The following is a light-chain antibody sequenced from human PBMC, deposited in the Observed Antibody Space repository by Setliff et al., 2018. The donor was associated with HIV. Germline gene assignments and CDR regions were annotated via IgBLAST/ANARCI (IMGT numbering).Light chain of an antibody. CDR1: SSDVGGYDY. Sequence: QSVLTQPASVSGSPGQSITISCTGRSSDVGGYDYVSWYQQYPGKAPKLMIYEVNNRPSGVSNRFSGSKSGNSASLTISELQADDEADYYCCSYTGDNVLYVFGTGTKVTVL. CDR3: CSYTGDNVLYV. J-gene: IGLJ1*01. V-gene: IGLV2-14*03. CDR2: EVN.